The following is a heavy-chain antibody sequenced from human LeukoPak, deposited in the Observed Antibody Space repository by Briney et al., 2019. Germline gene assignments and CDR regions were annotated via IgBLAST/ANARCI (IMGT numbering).Heavy chain of an antibody. J-gene: IGHJ4*02. CDR2: IRRSGSPI. Sequence: GGSLRLSCAASGFTFSDYSMNRVRQAPGKGLEWVAYIRRSGSPIYYADSVKGRFTISRDNAKNSLYLQMNSLRDEDTAVYYCVRDPDALDFWGQGTPVTVSS. CDR3: VRDPDALDF. CDR1: GFTFSDYS. V-gene: IGHV3-48*02.